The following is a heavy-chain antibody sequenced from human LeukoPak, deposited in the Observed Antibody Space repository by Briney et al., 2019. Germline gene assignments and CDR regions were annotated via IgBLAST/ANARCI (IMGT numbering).Heavy chain of an antibody. CDR1: GGSISSSSYY. CDR2: IYYSGST. Sequence: SETLSLTCTVSGGSISSSSYYWGWIRQPPGKGLEWIGSIYYSGSTYYNPSLKSRVTISVDTSKNQFSLKLSSVTAADTAVYCCARHLSGYYLYYFDYWGQGTLVTVSS. J-gene: IGHJ4*02. CDR3: ARHLSGYYLYYFDY. D-gene: IGHD3-22*01. V-gene: IGHV4-39*01.